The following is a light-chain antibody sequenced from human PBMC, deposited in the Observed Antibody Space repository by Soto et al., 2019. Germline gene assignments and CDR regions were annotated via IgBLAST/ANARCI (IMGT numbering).Light chain of an antibody. CDR3: QQYFEWHPMT. CDR2: GAS. Sequence: EVLMTQSPATLSLSPGERSTLSCWASETVATNLAWYQQKPGQAPRLLISGASTRAAGISDRFRGSGSGTEFTLTISSLRSEDSAIYYCQQYFEWHPMTFGQGTKVEI. CDR1: ETVATN. J-gene: IGKJ1*01. V-gene: IGKV3-15*01.